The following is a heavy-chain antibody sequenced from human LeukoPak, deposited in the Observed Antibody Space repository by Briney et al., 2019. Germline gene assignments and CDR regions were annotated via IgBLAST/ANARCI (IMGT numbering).Heavy chain of an antibody. CDR3: ARASSWTKEFDY. J-gene: IGHJ4*02. D-gene: IGHD6-13*01. Sequence: ASVKVSCKASGYTFTGYYMHWVRQAPGQGLEWMGWINPNSGGTNYAQKFQGRVTMTRDTSISTAYMELSRLRSDDTAVYCCARASSWTKEFDYWGQGTLVTVSS. CDR1: GYTFTGYY. CDR2: INPNSGGT. V-gene: IGHV1-2*02.